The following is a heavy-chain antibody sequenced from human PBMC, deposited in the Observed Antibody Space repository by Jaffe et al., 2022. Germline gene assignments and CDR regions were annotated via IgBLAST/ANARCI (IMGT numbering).Heavy chain of an antibody. CDR2: IYYSGST. V-gene: IGHV4-61*01. Sequence: QVQLQESGPGLVKPSETLSLTCTVSGGSVSSGSYYWSWIRQPPGKGLEWIGYIYYSGSTNYNPSLKSRVTISVDTSKNQFSLKLSSVTAADTAVYYCARDYGSGSYYPPQFDYWGQGTLVTVSS. CDR3: ARDYGSGSYYPPQFDY. D-gene: IGHD3-10*01. CDR1: GGSVSSGSYY. J-gene: IGHJ4*02.